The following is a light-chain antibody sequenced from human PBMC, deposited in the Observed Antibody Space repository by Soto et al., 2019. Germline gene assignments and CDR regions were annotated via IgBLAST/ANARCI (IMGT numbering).Light chain of an antibody. V-gene: IGKV1-5*03. CDR2: KAS. J-gene: IGKJ2*01. Sequence: DIQMTQSPSTLSASVGDRVTNTCRASQSISSWLAWYQQKPGKAPKLLIYKASSLESGVPSRFSGSGSGTEFTLTISSLQPDDFATYYCQHYDSMYSFGQGTKLEIK. CDR3: QHYDSMYS. CDR1: QSISSW.